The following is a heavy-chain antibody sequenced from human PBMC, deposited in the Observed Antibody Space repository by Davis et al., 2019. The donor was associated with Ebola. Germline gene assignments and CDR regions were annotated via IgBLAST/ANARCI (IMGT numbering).Heavy chain of an antibody. CDR1: GYTFTSYG. CDR3: ARAFYYYDSPYGMDV. Sequence: ASVKVSCKASGYTFTSYGISWVRQAPGQGLEWMGWISAYNGNTNYAQKLQGRVTMTTDTSTSTAYMELRSLRSDDTAVYYCARAFYYYDSPYGMDVWGQGTTVTVSS. V-gene: IGHV1-18*01. D-gene: IGHD3-22*01. J-gene: IGHJ6*02. CDR2: ISAYNGNT.